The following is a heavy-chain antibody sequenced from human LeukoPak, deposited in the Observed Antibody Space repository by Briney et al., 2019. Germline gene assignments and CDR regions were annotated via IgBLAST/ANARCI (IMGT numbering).Heavy chain of an antibody. J-gene: IGHJ2*01. V-gene: IGHV1-2*02. CDR2: INPHSGGT. D-gene: IGHD3-9*01. CDR3: ARGLLTGRNWYFDL. Sequence: ASVKVSCKASGYXSTGYYIHWMRQAPGQGLEWMGWINPHSGGTNYAQNFQGRVTMTRDTSISTVYMELHTLRSDDTAVYFCARGLLTGRNWYFDLWGRGTLLTASS. CDR1: GYXSTGYY.